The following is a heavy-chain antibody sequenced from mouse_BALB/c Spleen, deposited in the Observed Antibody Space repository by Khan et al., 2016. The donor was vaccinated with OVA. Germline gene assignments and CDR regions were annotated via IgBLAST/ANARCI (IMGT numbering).Heavy chain of an antibody. CDR2: IWSGGNT. V-gene: IGHV2-2*01. Sequence: QVQLKESGPGLVQPSQSLSITCTVSGFSLTSYGVHWVRQSPGKGLEWLGVIWSGGNTDYNAAFISRLSISKDNSKSQVFFKMNSLQAEDTAIYFCARGNGYYVWYFDVWGAGTTVTVSS. D-gene: IGHD2-3*01. CDR3: ARGNGYYVWYFDV. J-gene: IGHJ1*01. CDR1: GFSLTSYG.